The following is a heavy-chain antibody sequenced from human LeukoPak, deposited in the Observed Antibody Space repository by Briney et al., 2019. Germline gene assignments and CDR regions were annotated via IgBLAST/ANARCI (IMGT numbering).Heavy chain of an antibody. CDR1: GFTFSNYW. CDR3: AREDDWNYEDY. V-gene: IGHV3-7*01. J-gene: IGHJ4*02. D-gene: IGHD1-7*01. Sequence: GGSLRLSCAASGFTFSNYWMSWVRQAPGKGLEWVANIKQDGSEKYYVNSVRGRFTISRDNAKNSLYLQMNSLRAEDTAIYYCAREDDWNYEDYWGQGTLVTVSS. CDR2: IKQDGSEK.